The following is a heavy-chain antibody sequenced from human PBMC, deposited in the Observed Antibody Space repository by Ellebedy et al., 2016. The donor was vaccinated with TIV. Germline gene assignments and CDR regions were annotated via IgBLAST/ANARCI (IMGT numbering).Heavy chain of an antibody. CDR2: ISGSGGSP. Sequence: GESLKIPXSASGFTFSSHAMSWVRQAPGKGLEWVSTISGSGGSPYYADSVKGRFTIIRDNAKNSLYLQMNSLRDEDTAVYYCARLGGSGSVDYYYYGMDVWGQGTTVTVSS. D-gene: IGHD3-10*01. J-gene: IGHJ6*02. CDR3: ARLGGSGSVDYYYYGMDV. V-gene: IGHV3-23*01. CDR1: GFTFSSHA.